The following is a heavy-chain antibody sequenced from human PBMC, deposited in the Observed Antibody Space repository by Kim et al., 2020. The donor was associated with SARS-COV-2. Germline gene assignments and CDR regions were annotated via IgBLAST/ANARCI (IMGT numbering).Heavy chain of an antibody. V-gene: IGHV4-38-2*02. D-gene: IGHD3-22*01. J-gene: IGHJ4*02. Sequence: SETLSLTCTVSGYSINSGYYWGWIRQPPGKGLEWIGSIYHSGSTYYNPSLKSRVTISVDTSKNQFSLKLSSVTAADTAVYYCARDRYYYDSSGWIDYWGQGTLVTVSS. CDR3: ARDRYYYDSSGWIDY. CDR2: IYHSGST. CDR1: GYSINSGYY.